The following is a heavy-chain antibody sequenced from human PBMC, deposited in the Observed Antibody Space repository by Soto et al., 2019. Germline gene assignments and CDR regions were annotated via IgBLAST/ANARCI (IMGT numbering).Heavy chain of an antibody. J-gene: IGHJ4*02. CDR1: GYTFTSYA. D-gene: IGHD6-19*01. CDR3: ARQIAVAVSYPLHY. Sequence: VASVKVSCKASGYTFTSYAMHWVRQAPGQRLEWMGWINAGNGNTKYSQKFQGRVTITRDTSASTAYMELSSLRSEDTAVYYCARQIAVAVSYPLHYWGQGTLVTVSS. V-gene: IGHV1-3*01. CDR2: INAGNGNT.